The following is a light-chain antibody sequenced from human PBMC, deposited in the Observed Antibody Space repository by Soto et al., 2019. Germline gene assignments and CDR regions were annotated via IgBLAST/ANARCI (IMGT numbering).Light chain of an antibody. J-gene: IGLJ3*02. CDR1: SSDVGGYNY. Sequence: QSALTRPASVSGSPGQSITISCTGTSSDVGGYNYVSWYQQHPGKAPKLMIYEVSNRPSGVYNRFSCSKSGNAASLTISGHQAEDEADYYCSSYTSSSTRVFGGGTKLTVL. CDR3: SSYTSSSTRV. V-gene: IGLV2-14*01. CDR2: EVS.